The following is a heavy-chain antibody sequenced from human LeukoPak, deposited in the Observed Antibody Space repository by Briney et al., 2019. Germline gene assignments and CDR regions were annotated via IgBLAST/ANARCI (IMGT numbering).Heavy chain of an antibody. J-gene: IGHJ4*02. CDR3: VRDSYDSSGYQRPYDY. CDR1: GGTFSSYA. V-gene: IGHV1-69*05. CDR2: IIPIFGTA. Sequence: SVKVSCKASGGTFSSYAISWVRQAPGQGLEWMGRIIPIFGTANYAQKFQGRVTITTDESTSTAYMELSSLRSEDTAVYYCVRDSYDSSGYQRPYDYWGQGTLVTVSS. D-gene: IGHD3-22*01.